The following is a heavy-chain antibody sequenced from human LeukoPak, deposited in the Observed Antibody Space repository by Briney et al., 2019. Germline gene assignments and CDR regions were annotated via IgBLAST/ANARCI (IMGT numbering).Heavy chain of an antibody. CDR3: ARDEYSSGWLGAFDI. Sequence: GGSLRLSCAASGFTFSSYSMNWVRQAPGKGLEWVSYISSSSSTIYCADSVKGRFTISRDNAKNSLYLQMNSLRAEDTAVYYCARDEYSSGWLGAFDIWGQGTMVTVSS. J-gene: IGHJ3*02. CDR2: ISSSSSTI. V-gene: IGHV3-48*01. D-gene: IGHD6-19*01. CDR1: GFTFSSYS.